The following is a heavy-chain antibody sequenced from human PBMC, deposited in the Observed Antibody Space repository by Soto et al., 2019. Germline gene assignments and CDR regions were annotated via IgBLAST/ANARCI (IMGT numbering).Heavy chain of an antibody. J-gene: IGHJ4*02. CDR1: GFTFSSYA. Sequence: QVQLVESGGGVVQPGRSLRLSCAASGFTFSSYAMHWVRQAPGKGLEWVAVISYDGSNKYYADSVKGRFTISRDNSKNTLYLQMNSLRAEDTAVYYCAREEVELNGYGEFDYWGQGTLVTVSS. CDR3: AREEVELNGYGEFDY. CDR2: ISYDGSNK. D-gene: IGHD3-22*01. V-gene: IGHV3-30-3*01.